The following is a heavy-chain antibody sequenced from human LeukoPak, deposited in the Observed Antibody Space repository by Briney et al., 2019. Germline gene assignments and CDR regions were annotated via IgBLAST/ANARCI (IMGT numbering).Heavy chain of an antibody. J-gene: IGHJ4*02. D-gene: IGHD6-19*01. CDR1: DGSFNSYY. Sequence: TSETLSLTCTVSDGSFNSYYGSWIRQPPGKGLEWIGYIYYRGSTNYNPSLKSRVTISLDTSKNQFSLRLSSVTAADTAVYYCARSGTAVAGTWYFDYWGQGTLVTVSS. CDR2: IYYRGST. V-gene: IGHV4-59*01. CDR3: ARSGTAVAGTWYFDY.